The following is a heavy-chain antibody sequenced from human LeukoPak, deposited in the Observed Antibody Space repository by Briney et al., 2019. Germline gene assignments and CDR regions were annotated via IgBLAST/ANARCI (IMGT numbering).Heavy chain of an antibody. CDR2: FDPGDGET. V-gene: IGHV1-24*01. Sequence: GASVKVSCKVSGYTLTELSMHWVRQAPGKGLEWMGGFDPGDGETIYAQKFQSRVTMTEDTSTDTAYMELSSLRSEDTAVYYCATVLSTTSPYYFDYWGQGTLVTVSS. CDR3: ATVLSTTSPYYFDY. CDR1: GYTLTELS. J-gene: IGHJ4*02. D-gene: IGHD4-11*01.